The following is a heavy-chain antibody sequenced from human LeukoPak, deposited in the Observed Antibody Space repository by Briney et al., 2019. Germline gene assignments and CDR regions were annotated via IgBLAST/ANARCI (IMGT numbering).Heavy chain of an antibody. CDR3: ARDRGIDYHGSGSYYRHYYYYMDV. CDR2: INPNSGGT. Sequence: ASVKVSCKASGYTFTGYYMHWVRQAPGQGLEWMGWINPNSGGTNYAQKFQGRVTMTRDTSISTAYMELSRLRSDDTAVYYCARDRGIDYHGSGSYYRHYYYYMDVWGKGTTVTVSS. CDR1: GYTFTGYY. D-gene: IGHD3-10*01. V-gene: IGHV1-2*02. J-gene: IGHJ6*03.